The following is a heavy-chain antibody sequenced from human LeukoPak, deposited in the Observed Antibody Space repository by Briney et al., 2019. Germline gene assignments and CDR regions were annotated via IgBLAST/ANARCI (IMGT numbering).Heavy chain of an antibody. CDR2: INHSGST. J-gene: IGHJ2*01. CDR1: GGSFSGYY. CDR3: ARGEEQWLEWYFDH. V-gene: IGHV4-34*01. Sequence: SETLSLTCAVYGGSFSGYYWSWIRQPPGKGLEWIGEINHSGSTNYNPSLKSRVTISVDTSKNQFSLKLSSVTAADTAVYHCARGEEQWLEWYFDHWGRGTLVTVSS. D-gene: IGHD6-19*01.